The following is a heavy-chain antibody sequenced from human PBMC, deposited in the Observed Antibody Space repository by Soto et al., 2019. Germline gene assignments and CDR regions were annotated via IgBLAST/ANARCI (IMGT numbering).Heavy chain of an antibody. V-gene: IGHV3-23*01. CDR3: AKVPFSGYDYLSAY. Sequence: GGSLRLSCAASGFTFSNYAMSWVRQAPGKGLEWVSSISGSGGSTYYADSVKGRFTISRDNSKNTLYLQMNSLRPEDTAVYYCAKVPFSGYDYLSAYWGQGTLVTVSS. D-gene: IGHD5-12*01. CDR1: GFTFSNYA. CDR2: ISGSGGST. J-gene: IGHJ4*02.